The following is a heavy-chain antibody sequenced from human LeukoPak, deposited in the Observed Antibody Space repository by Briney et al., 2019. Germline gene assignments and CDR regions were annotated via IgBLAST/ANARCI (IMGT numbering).Heavy chain of an antibody. CDR2: IYSGGST. CDR1: GFTVSSSY. V-gene: IGHV3-53*01. Sequence: GGSLRLSCAASGFTVSSSYMSWVRQAPGKGLEWVSTIYSGGSTYYADSVKGRFTISRDNSKNTLYLQMNSLRAEDTAVFYCARSPIFPYYFDYWGQGTLVIVSS. CDR3: ARSPIFPYYFDY. J-gene: IGHJ4*02.